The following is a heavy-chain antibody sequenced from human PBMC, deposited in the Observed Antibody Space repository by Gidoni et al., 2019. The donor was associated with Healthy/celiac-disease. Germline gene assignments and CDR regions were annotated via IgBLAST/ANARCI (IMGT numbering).Heavy chain of an antibody. CDR2: ISSSSSYI. Sequence: EVQLVESGGGLVKPGGSLRLSCAASGFTFSSYSMNWVRQAPGKGLEWVSSISSSSSYIYYADSVKGRFTNSRDNAKNSLYLQMNSLRAEDTAVYYCARSPGNWYFDLWGRGTLVTVSS. J-gene: IGHJ2*01. CDR3: ARSPGNWYFDL. CDR1: GFTFSSYS. V-gene: IGHV3-21*01.